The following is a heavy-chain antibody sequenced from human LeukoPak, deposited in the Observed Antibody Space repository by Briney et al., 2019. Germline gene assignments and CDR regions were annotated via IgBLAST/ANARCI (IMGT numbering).Heavy chain of an antibody. CDR2: IHHSGST. V-gene: IGHV4-34*01. J-gene: IGHJ5*02. CDR3: ARGGEDFDWLSWWFDP. Sequence: PSETLSLTCAVYGGSFRGYYWSWIRQPPGMGLEWIGEIHHSGSTNYNPSLKSRVIISVDTSKNQFSLRLSSVTAADTAVYYCARGGEDFDWLSWWFDPWGQGTLVTVSS. CDR1: GGSFRGYY. D-gene: IGHD3-9*01.